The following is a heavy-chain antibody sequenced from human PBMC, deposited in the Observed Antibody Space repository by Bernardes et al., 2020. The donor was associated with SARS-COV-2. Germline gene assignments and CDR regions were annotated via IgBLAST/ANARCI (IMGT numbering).Heavy chain of an antibody. J-gene: IGHJ4*02. Sequence: SGPTLVKPTQTLTLTCTFSGFSLSTSGVGVGWIRQPPGKALEWLALIYWDDDKRYSPSLKSRLTITKDTSKNQVVLTMTNMDPVDTATYYCAHSIAHYDYVWGSYRYDDPTFDYWGQGTLVTVSS. D-gene: IGHD3-16*02. CDR2: IYWDDDK. V-gene: IGHV2-5*02. CDR3: AHSIAHYDYVWGSYRYDDPTFDY. CDR1: GFSLSTSGVG.